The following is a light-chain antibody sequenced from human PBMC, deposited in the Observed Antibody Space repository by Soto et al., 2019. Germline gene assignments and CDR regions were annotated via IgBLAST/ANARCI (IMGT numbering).Light chain of an antibody. Sequence: QSALTQPASMSGSPGQSITISCTGTSSDVGGYDYVSWYQQHPDKAPKLMIYDVSHRPSGISNRFSGSKSGNTASLTISGLQAEDEADYYCSSFTSTSTVVFGGGTKLTVL. CDR2: DVS. CDR1: SSDVGGYDY. V-gene: IGLV2-14*01. J-gene: IGLJ2*01. CDR3: SSFTSTSTVV.